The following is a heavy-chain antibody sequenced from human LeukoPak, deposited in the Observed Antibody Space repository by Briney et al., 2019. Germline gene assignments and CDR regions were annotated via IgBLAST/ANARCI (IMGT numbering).Heavy chain of an antibody. CDR3: ARLERGKDAFDI. J-gene: IGHJ3*02. CDR2: INYSGST. Sequence: SETLSLTCTVSGVSISSSSYYWGWIRQPPGKGLEWIGSINYSGSTYHNPSLKSRVTISVDTSKNQFSLKLSSVTAADTAVYYCARLERGKDAFDIWGQGTMVAVSS. D-gene: IGHD4-23*01. V-gene: IGHV4-39*01. CDR1: GVSISSSSYY.